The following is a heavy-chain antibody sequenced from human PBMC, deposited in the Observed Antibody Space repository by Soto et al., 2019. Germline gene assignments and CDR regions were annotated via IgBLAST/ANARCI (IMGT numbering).Heavy chain of an antibody. CDR3: ARLIAAAGGNRAY. CDR1: GGSISTSSYY. D-gene: IGHD6-13*01. V-gene: IGHV4-39*01. Sequence: SETLSLTCTVSGGSISTSSYYWGWIRQPPGKGLEWIGSIYCSGSTYYNPSLKSRVTISADTSKNQFSLKLSSVTAADTAVYYCARLIAAAGGNRAYWGQGTLVTVSS. CDR2: IYCSGST. J-gene: IGHJ4*02.